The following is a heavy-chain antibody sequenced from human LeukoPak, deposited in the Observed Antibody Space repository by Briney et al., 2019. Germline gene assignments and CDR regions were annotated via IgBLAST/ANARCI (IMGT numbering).Heavy chain of an antibody. Sequence: TSETLSLTCAVYGGSFSGYYWSWIRQPPGKGLEWIGEINHSGSTNYNPSLKSRVTISVDTSKNQFSLKLSSGTAADTAVYYCAREGSIAAAGPSDYWGQGTLVTVSS. CDR2: INHSGST. D-gene: IGHD6-13*01. V-gene: IGHV4-34*01. J-gene: IGHJ4*02. CDR1: GGSFSGYY. CDR3: AREGSIAAAGPSDY.